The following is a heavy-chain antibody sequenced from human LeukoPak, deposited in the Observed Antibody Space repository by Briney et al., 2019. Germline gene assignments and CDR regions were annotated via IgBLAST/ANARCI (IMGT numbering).Heavy chain of an antibody. CDR1: GFTFSYHS. CDR3: APRRETYSFFDY. J-gene: IGHJ4*02. V-gene: IGHV3-23*01. CDR2: ISVSGGGA. Sequence: GGSLRLSCSASGFTFSYHSMHWVRQAPGKGLEWVSGISVSGGGAYYADSVKGRFTISRDNSKNTLYLQMNSLRAEDTAVYYCAPRRETYSFFDYWGQGTLVTVSS. D-gene: IGHD5-24*01.